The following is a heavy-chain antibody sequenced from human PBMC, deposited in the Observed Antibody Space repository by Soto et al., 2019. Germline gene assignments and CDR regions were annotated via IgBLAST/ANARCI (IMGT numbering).Heavy chain of an antibody. CDR2: IIPIHGTT. V-gene: IGHV1-69*01. CDR1: GGSFTSFP. J-gene: IGHJ5*01. CDR3: GRGEGLVS. Sequence: QLEQSGAEVRKPGSSVSVSCKPSGGSFTSFPMAWVRQAPGQGVEWMGGIIPIHGTTEYAQKFQGRVTMTADESTNRATLELTGPTSEVTSGFDCGRGEGLVSWGHGTLVTVS.